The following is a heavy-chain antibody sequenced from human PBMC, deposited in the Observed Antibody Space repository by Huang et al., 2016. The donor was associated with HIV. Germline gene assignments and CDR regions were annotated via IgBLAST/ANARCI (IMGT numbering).Heavy chain of an antibody. J-gene: IGHJ2*01. V-gene: IGHV4-34*01. Sequence: QQQLQQWGAGLLKHSETLSLTCAVYGGSFTNYYWGWIRQPPGTGVEWIGAINNGGCTQYSPSLKSRVSISLGTSKNQVSLKLTAVSAAGTAVYYCVRGPRYVSADWYARLRNYWFFDLWGRGSLVSVSS. CDR1: GGSFTNYY. D-gene: IGHD3-9*01. CDR3: VRGPRYVSADWYARLRNYWFFDL. CDR2: INNGGCT.